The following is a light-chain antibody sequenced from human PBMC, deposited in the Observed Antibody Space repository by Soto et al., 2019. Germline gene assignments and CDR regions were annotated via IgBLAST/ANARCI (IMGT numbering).Light chain of an antibody. CDR3: QPYDNWPPVT. V-gene: IGKV3D-15*01. CDR1: QSVNSN. CDR2: GAS. Sequence: TQSPGTLSLSPLERATLSFRAIQSVNSNSLAWYQQKPGQAPRVFIYGASTRATGIPARFSGSGSGTEFTLTISSLQSEDFAMYYCQPYDNWPPVTFGQGTKVDIK. J-gene: IGKJ1*01.